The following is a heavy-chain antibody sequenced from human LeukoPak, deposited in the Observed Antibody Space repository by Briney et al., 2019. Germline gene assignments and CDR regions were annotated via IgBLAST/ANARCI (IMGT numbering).Heavy chain of an antibody. CDR1: GFTFSSYS. D-gene: IGHD3-10*01. Sequence: PGGSLRLSCAASGFTFSSYSMNWVRQAPGKGLEWVSSIATSSDYIYYAGSLKGRFTISRDNAKNSLYLHMNSLRPDDTAVYYCARGRSITILRGVAISDGFDIWGQGTKVTVS. CDR3: ARGRSITILRGVAISDGFDI. J-gene: IGHJ3*02. V-gene: IGHV3-21*06. CDR2: IATSSDYI.